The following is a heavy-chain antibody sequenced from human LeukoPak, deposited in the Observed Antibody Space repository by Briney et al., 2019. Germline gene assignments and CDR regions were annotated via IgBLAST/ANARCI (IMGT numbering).Heavy chain of an antibody. V-gene: IGHV3-23*01. J-gene: IGHJ3*02. Sequence: PGGSLRLSCAASGFTFDNYAMTWVRQTPGKGLEWVSLISGSGSTTYYADSVKGRFAISRDNSKSTLYLQMNSLRVEDTAVYYCAKRDPRPFAFDIWGQGTMVAVSS. CDR3: AKRDPRPFAFDI. CDR1: GFTFDNYA. CDR2: ISGSGSTT.